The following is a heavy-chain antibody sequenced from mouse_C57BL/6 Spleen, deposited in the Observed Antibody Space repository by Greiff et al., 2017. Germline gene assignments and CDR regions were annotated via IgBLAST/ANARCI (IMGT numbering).Heavy chain of an antibody. CDR1: GYTFTSYW. D-gene: IGHD1-1*01. CDR3: ARSSNYYAMDY. Sequence: QVQLQQSGAELVRPGSSVKLSCKASGYTFTSYWMDWVKQRPGQGLEWIGNIYPSDSETHYNQKFKDKATLTVDKSSSTAYMQLSSLTSEDSAVYYCARSSNYYAMDYWGQGTSVTVSS. V-gene: IGHV1-61*01. CDR2: IYPSDSET. J-gene: IGHJ4*01.